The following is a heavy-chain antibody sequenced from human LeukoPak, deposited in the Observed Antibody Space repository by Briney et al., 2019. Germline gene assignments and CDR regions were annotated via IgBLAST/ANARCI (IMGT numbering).Heavy chain of an antibody. CDR2: IYYSGST. J-gene: IGHJ4*02. CDR1: GGSISSYY. V-gene: IGHV4-59*01. D-gene: IGHD3-22*01. CDR3: ARGSYDSSGYFIDY. Sequence: SETLSLTCTVSGGSISSYYWSWVRQPPGKGLEWIGYIYYSGSTNYNPSLKSRVTISVDTSKNQFSLKLSSVTAADTAVYYCARGSYDSSGYFIDYWGQGTLVTVSS.